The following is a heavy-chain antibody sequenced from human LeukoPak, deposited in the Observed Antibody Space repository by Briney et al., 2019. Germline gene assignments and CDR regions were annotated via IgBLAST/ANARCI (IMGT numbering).Heavy chain of an antibody. V-gene: IGHV4-59*08. Sequence: SETLSLTCTVSGGSISPYYWSWIRQPPGKGLEWIGYIYYSGSTNYNPSLKSRVTISVDTSKNQFSLKLSSVTAADTAVYYCARRGYCGGDCYPTPYYYGMDLWGQGTTVTVSS. D-gene: IGHD2-21*02. J-gene: IGHJ6*02. CDR1: GGSISPYY. CDR3: ARRGYCGGDCYPTPYYYGMDL. CDR2: IYYSGST.